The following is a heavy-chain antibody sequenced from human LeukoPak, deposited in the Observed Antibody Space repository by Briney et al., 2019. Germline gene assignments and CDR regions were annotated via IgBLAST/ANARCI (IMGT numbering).Heavy chain of an antibody. CDR2: IYPSGGST. D-gene: IGHD2-15*01. Sequence: ASVKVSCKASGYTFTSYYMHWVRQAPGQGLEWMGIIYPSGGSTSYAQKFQARVTMTRDTSTSTVYMELSSLRSEDTAVYYCARDNCSGGSCYEYFQHWGQGTLVTVSS. J-gene: IGHJ1*01. CDR3: ARDNCSGGSCYEYFQH. CDR1: GYTFTSYY. V-gene: IGHV1-46*01.